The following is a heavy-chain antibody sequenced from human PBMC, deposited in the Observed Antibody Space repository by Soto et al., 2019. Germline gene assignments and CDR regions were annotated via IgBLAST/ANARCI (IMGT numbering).Heavy chain of an antibody. J-gene: IGHJ5*01. Sequence: GASVKVSCKASGYIFTNYYIHWVRQAPGQGLEWMGIINPSGSSTRYAQNFQGRVTMTRDTSSNTVYMELSRLRFEDTAVYYCARDVEDSGSHWFGSWGQGSLVTVSS. CDR3: ARDVEDSGSHWFGS. V-gene: IGHV1-46*01. CDR2: INPSGSST. D-gene: IGHD1-26*01. CDR1: GYIFTNYY.